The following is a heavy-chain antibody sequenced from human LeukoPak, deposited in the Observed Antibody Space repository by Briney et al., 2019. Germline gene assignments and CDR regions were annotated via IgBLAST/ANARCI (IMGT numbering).Heavy chain of an antibody. V-gene: IGHV3-7*02. J-gene: IGHJ4*02. D-gene: IGHD3-10*01. CDR3: ARGSGYFGPGSNYQFDY. CDR2: IKQDGSDK. CDR1: GFAFSTYW. Sequence: GGSLRLSCVASGFAFSTYWMSWVRQAPGKGLEWVANIKQDGSDKYYVDSVKGRFTISRDNAKNSLYLQMNSLRDEDTAVYYCARGSGYFGPGSNYQFDYWGQGSLVTVSS.